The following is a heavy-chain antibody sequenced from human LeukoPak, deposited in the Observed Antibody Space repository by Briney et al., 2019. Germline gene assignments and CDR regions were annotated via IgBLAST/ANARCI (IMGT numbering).Heavy chain of an antibody. J-gene: IGHJ3*02. CDR2: ISAYNGNT. D-gene: IGHD4-23*01. Sequence: ASVKVSCKASGYTLTRYGISWVRQAPGQGLEWMGWISAYNGNTNYPQKLQGRVTMTTDTSTSTACMELRSLRSDDTAVYYCARDGGLAPRAFDIWGQGTMVTVSS. CDR1: GYTLTRYG. V-gene: IGHV1-18*01. CDR3: ARDGGLAPRAFDI.